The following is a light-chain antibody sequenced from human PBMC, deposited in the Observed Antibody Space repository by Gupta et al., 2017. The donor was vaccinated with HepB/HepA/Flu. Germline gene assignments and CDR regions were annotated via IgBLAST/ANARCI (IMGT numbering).Light chain of an antibody. CDR1: QSISKF. J-gene: IGKJ4*01. CDR2: AAS. V-gene: IGKV1-39*01. CDR3: QQTYTTPLT. Sequence: DIQMTQSPSSLSASVGDRVTITCRASQSISKFLNWYQQKPGKAPKLLIYAASSLQSGVSSRFSGSGSGTDFTLTISSLQPEDFATYYCQQTYTTPLTFGGGTKVEIK.